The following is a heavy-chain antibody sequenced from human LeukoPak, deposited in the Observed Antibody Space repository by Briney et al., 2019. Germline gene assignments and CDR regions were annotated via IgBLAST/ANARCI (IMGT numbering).Heavy chain of an antibody. CDR2: VAHDGSNK. CDR1: GFTFSSYW. D-gene: IGHD3-10*01. Sequence: GGSLRLSCAASGFTFSSYWMSWVRQAPGKGLEWVAVVAHDGSNKYFADFVRGRFTISRDNSKNTPYLQMNSLTSEDTGFYYCARDRGVLYYFDNWGQGTLVTVSS. J-gene: IGHJ4*02. V-gene: IGHV3-30*03. CDR3: ARDRGVLYYFDN.